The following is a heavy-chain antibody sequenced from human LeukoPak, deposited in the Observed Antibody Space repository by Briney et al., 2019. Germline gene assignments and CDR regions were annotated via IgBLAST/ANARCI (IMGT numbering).Heavy chain of an antibody. V-gene: IGHV4-61*01. CDR3: ASRMVRGIIFDY. CDR2: INYSGST. CDR1: GYSISSGYY. Sequence: SETLSLTCTVSGYSISSGYYWSWIRQSPGKGLEWIAYINYSGSTNYNPSLKSRVTISVDTSKNQFSLTLSSVTAADTAVYYCASRMVRGIIFDYWGQGILVTVSS. J-gene: IGHJ4*02. D-gene: IGHD3-10*01.